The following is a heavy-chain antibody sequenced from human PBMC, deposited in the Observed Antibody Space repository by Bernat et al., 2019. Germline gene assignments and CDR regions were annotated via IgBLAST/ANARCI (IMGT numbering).Heavy chain of an antibody. V-gene: IGHV4-34*01. J-gene: IGHJ4*02. CDR2: INHSGST. D-gene: IGHD4-11*01. CDR3: ARVPARTTVPYFDY. Sequence: QVQLQQWGAGLLKPSETLSLTCAVYGGSFSGYYWSWIRQPPGKGLEWIGEINHSGSTNYNPSLKSRVTISVDTPKTQCSLKLSSVTAADTAVYYCARVPARTTVPYFDYWGQGTLVTVSS. CDR1: GGSFSGYY.